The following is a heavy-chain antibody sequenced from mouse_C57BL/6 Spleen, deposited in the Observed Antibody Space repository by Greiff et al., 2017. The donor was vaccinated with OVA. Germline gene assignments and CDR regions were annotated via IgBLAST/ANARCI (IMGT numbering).Heavy chain of an antibody. V-gene: IGHV1-50*01. D-gene: IGHD1-1*01. CDR3: ARGITSLLDY. CDR1: GYTFTSYW. CDR2: IDPSDSYT. Sequence: QVHVKQSGAELVKPGASVKLSCKASGYTFTSYWMQWVKQRPGQGLEWIGEIDPSDSYTNYNQKFKGKATLTVDTSSSTAYMQLSSLTSEDSAVYYCARGITSLLDYWGQGTTLTVSS. J-gene: IGHJ2*01.